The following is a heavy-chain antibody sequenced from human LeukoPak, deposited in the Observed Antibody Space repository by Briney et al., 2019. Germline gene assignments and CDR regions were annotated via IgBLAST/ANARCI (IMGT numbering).Heavy chain of an antibody. CDR1: GFTFSSYA. D-gene: IGHD2-15*01. J-gene: IGHJ4*02. V-gene: IGHV3-64D*06. CDR2: ISSNGGST. Sequence: GSLRLSCSASGFTFSSYAMHWVRQAPGKGLEYVSAISSNGGSTHYADSVKGRFTISRDNSKNTLYLQMSSLRAEDTAVYYCVKGTRYCSGGSCLDDYWGQGTLVTVSS. CDR3: VKGTRYCSGGSCLDDY.